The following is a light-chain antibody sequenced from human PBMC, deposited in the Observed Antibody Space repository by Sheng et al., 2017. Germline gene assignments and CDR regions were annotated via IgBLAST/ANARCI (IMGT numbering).Light chain of an antibody. J-gene: IGLJ1*01. Sequence: QSALTQPPSVSGSPGHSVTISCTGTSSDVGSYNRVSWYQQPPGTAPKLLIYEVSNRPSGVPDRFSGSKFGNTASLTISGLQAEDEADYYCSSYTRSRTYVFGTGTKVTVL. CDR1: SSDVGSYNR. CDR3: SSYTRSRTYV. V-gene: IGLV2-18*02. CDR2: EVS.